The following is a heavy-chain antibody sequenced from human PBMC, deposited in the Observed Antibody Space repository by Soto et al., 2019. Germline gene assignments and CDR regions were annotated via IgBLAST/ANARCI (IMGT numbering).Heavy chain of an antibody. CDR3: ARGTQRDDFWGGYYRSLASYGRDV. Sequence: SETLSLTCAVYGGSFSGYYWSWIRQPPGKGLEWIGEINHSGSTNYNPSLKSRVTISVDTSKNQFSLKLSSVTAADTAVYYCARGTQRDDFWGGYYRSLASYGRDVRGKGPRATVPS. J-gene: IGHJ6*04. D-gene: IGHD3-3*01. CDR1: GGSFSGYY. CDR2: INHSGST. V-gene: IGHV4-34*01.